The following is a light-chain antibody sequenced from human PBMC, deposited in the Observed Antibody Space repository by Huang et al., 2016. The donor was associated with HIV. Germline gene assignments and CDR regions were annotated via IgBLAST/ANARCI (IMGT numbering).Light chain of an antibody. V-gene: IGKV1-9*01. CDR1: EGISSY. J-gene: IGKJ1*01. CDR2: AAS. Sequence: IQLTQSPSSLSASVGDRVTITCRSSEGISSYLAWYQQKSGKAPQFLIYAASTLQSGVPSRFSGSGSGTDFTLTISSLQPEDFATYYCQQLNDYPWTFGQGTKVEIK. CDR3: QQLNDYPWT.